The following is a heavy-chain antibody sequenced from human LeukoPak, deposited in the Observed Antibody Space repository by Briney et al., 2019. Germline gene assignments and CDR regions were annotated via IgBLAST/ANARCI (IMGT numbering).Heavy chain of an antibody. J-gene: IGHJ4*02. CDR2: IKQDGSEK. V-gene: IGHV3-7*03. D-gene: IGHD6-13*01. CDR3: ARPRDSGWSKTWDY. CDR1: GFSFRTYW. Sequence: GGSLRLSCEGSGFSFRTYWMTWVRQAPGKGLEWVANIKQDGSEKYYVDSVKGRFTISRDNAQNSLYLQMNSLRAEDTAEYYCARPRDSGWSKTWDYWGQGTLVTVSS.